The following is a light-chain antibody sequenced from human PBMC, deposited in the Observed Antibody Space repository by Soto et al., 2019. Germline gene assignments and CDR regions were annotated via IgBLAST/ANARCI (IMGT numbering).Light chain of an antibody. V-gene: IGKV3-20*01. CDR1: QSVSSSY. J-gene: IGKJ5*01. CDR3: QQYGSSHLIS. Sequence: EIALTQSPATLSLSPGGRATLSGRASQSVSSSYLAWYQQKPGQATRLIIYGASSRATGIPDRFSGSGAGREFTLTISGLEPEDFAVYYCQQYGSSHLISFGQGTRLEIK. CDR2: GAS.